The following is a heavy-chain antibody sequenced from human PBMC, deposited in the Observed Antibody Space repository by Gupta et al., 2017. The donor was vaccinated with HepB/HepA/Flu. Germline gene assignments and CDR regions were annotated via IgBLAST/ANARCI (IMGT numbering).Heavy chain of an antibody. V-gene: IGHV3-23*01. CDR1: GFTFSSYA. D-gene: IGHD3-3*01. J-gene: IGHJ3*02. CDR2: ISGSGGST. CDR3: AKVKAQRRVVYGAFDI. Sequence: GGSLRLSCAASGFTFSSYAMSWVRQAPGKGLEWVSAISGSGGSTYYADSVKGRFTISRDNSKNTLYLQMNSLGAEDTAVYYCAKVKAQRRVVYGAFDIGGQGTMVTVFS.